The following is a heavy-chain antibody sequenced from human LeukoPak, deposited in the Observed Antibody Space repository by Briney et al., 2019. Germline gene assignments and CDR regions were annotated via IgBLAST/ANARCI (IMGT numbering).Heavy chain of an antibody. CDR1: GFTCSSYA. CDR3: AKLSYGDYVLFDY. Sequence: GGFLRLSCAASGFTCSSYAMSWVRQAPGKGLEWVSAISGSGGSTYYADSVTGRFTISRDNSRNTLYLQMNSLRAEDTAVYYCAKLSYGDYVLFDYWGQGTLVTVSS. V-gene: IGHV3-23*01. J-gene: IGHJ4*02. CDR2: ISGSGGST. D-gene: IGHD4-17*01.